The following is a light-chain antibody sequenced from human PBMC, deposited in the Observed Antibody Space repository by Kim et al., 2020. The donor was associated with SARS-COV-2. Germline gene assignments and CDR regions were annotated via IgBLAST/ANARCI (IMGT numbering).Light chain of an antibody. J-gene: IGKJ2*02. CDR2: KAS. CDR1: QSINNW. CDR3: QQYHSYVCT. Sequence: SASVGYRVTITCRASQSINNWLAWYQQKPGKAPNLLIYKASTLQIGVPSRFSGSGSGTEFTLTISSLQPDDFATYFCQQYHSYVCTFGQGTKLEI. V-gene: IGKV1-5*03.